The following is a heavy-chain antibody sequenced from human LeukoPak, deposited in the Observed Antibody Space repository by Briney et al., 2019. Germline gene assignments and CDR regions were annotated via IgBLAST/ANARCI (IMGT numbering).Heavy chain of an antibody. J-gene: IGHJ6*04. D-gene: IGHD3-10*01. CDR1: GYTFTGYD. CDR2: INPDSGVT. CDR3: ARGVPITMAYGMDV. V-gene: IGHV1-2*02. Sequence: GASVKVSCRASGYTFTGYDIHWVRQAPGQGLEWMGWINPDSGVTNYAQKFQGRVTMTRDKSISTAYMELSRLRSDDTAVYYCARGVPITMAYGMDVWGKGTTVTVSS.